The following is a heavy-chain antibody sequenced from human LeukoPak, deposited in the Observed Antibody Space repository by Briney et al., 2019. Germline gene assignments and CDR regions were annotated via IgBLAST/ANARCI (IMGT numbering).Heavy chain of an antibody. CDR2: VYYSGST. Sequence: SETLSLTCTVSGGYISSGTYYWGWIRQPPGKGLEWIGSVYYSGSTYYNPSLESRVTISVDTSKNQFSLKLSSVTAADTAVYYCARPGYSTRWYYFDYWGQGIPVTVSS. CDR3: ARPGYSTRWYYFDY. CDR1: GGYISSGTYY. V-gene: IGHV4-39*01. J-gene: IGHJ4*02. D-gene: IGHD6-13*01.